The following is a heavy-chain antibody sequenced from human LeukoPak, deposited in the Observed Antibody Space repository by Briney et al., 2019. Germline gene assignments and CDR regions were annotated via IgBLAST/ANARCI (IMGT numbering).Heavy chain of an antibody. J-gene: IGHJ6*03. CDR2: ISWNSGSI. CDR3: AKGYYYYYMDV. Sequence: PGGSLRLSCAASGFTFDDYAMHWVRQAPGKGLEWVPGISWNSGSIGYADSVKGRFTISRDNAKNSLYLQMNSLRAEDTALYYCAKGYYYYYMDVWGKGTTVTVSS. CDR1: GFTFDDYA. V-gene: IGHV3-9*01.